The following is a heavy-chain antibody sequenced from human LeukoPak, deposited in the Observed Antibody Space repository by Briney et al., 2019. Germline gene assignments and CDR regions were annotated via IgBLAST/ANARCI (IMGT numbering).Heavy chain of an antibody. V-gene: IGHV3-30*03. CDR1: VFTFSSYW. Sequence: GGSMRLSCTSSVFTFSSYWISWVRQAPWKGPEWVADISSDGSIQKYADSVRGRFTISRDNSKNTLYLQMNSLRAEDTAVYYCARELTIFGIVIQRYDAFDIWGQGTMVTVST. CDR3: ARELTIFGIVIQRYDAFDI. J-gene: IGHJ3*02. D-gene: IGHD3-3*01. CDR2: ISSDGSIQ.